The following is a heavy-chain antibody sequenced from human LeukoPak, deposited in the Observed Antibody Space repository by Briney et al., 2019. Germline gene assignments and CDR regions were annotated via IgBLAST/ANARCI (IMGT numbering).Heavy chain of an antibody. CDR2: IGPNSGGT. Sequence: ASVKISCKASGYTFSDYYMHWVRQAPGQGLEWMGWIGPNSGGTNYAQKFQGRVTMTRDTSISTAYMELSRLISDDTAVYYCARSNIAVRRGDNWFDPWGQGTLVTVSS. CDR1: GYTFSDYY. CDR3: ARSNIAVRRGDNWFDP. D-gene: IGHD6-19*01. V-gene: IGHV1-2*02. J-gene: IGHJ5*02.